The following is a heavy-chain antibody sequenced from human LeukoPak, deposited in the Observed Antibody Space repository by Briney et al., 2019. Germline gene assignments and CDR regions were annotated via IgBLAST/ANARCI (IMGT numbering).Heavy chain of an antibody. Sequence: GGSLRLTCAASGFTFNNDAMSWVRQAPGKGLEWVSAISGSGISTYYADSVKGGFTISRDKSKNTLYLQMNSLRAEDTAVYYCAKSKFATSGYDGSLDCWGQGTLVTVSS. CDR2: ISGSGIST. CDR3: AKSKFATSGYDGSLDC. D-gene: IGHD5-12*01. CDR1: GFTFNNDA. J-gene: IGHJ4*02. V-gene: IGHV3-23*01.